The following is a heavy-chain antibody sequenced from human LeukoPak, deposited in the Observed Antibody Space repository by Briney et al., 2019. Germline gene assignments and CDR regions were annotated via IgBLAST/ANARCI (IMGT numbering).Heavy chain of an antibody. D-gene: IGHD6-13*01. CDR2: ISAYNGNT. CDR3: ARENLYSSSPQPGDY. V-gene: IGHV1-18*01. CDR1: GGTFSSYA. J-gene: IGHJ4*02. Sequence: ASVKVSCKASGGTFSSYAISWVRQAPGQGLEWMGWISAYNGNTNYAQKLQGRVTMTTDTSTSTAYMELRSLRSEDTAVYYCARENLYSSSPQPGDYWGQGTLVTVSS.